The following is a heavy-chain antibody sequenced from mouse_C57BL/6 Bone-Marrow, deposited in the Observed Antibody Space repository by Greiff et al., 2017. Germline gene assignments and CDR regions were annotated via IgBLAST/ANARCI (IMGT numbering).Heavy chain of an antibody. CDR3: ARDASTVVADYYAMDY. CDR1: GFTFSDFY. V-gene: IGHV7-1*01. J-gene: IGHJ4*01. Sequence: EVMLVESGGGLVQSGRSLRLSCATSGFTFSDFYMEWVRQAPGKGLEWIAASRNKANDYTTEYSASVKGRFIVSRDTSQSILYLQMNALRAEETAIYYGARDASTVVADYYAMDYWGQGTSVTVSS. D-gene: IGHD1-1*01. CDR2: SRNKANDYTT.